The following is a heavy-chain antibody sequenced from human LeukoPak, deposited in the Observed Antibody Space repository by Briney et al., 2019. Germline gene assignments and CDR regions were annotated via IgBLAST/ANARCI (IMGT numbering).Heavy chain of an antibody. CDR1: GGSISSYY. V-gene: IGHV4-4*07. J-gene: IGHJ4*02. CDR2: IFTSGTT. D-gene: IGHD6-13*01. Sequence: SETLSLTCTVSGGSISSYYLNWIRQPAGKGLEWTGRIFTSGTTNYNPSLKSRVTMTVDTSKNQFSLRPSSVTAADTAVYYCAQGTPGSSNWYWGQGTLVTVSS. CDR3: AQGTPGSSNWY.